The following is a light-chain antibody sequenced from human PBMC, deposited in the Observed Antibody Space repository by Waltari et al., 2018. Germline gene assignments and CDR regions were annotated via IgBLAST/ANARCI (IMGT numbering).Light chain of an antibody. V-gene: IGKV1-9*01. CDR3: MQLHDYPLT. J-gene: IGKJ5*01. CDR2: LAS. Sequence: DIQLTQSPSFLSASVGDRVTITCRASQGISIHLVRYQVKPGKAPNVLISLASTLQSGVPSRFSGSGFGTEFTLTISSLQAEDFGIYYCMQLHDYPLTLGQGTRLDIK. CDR1: QGISIH.